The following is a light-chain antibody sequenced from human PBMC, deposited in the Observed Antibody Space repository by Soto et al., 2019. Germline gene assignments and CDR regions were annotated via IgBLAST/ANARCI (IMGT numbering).Light chain of an antibody. J-gene: IGKJ3*01. Sequence: DMQMTQSPSSLSASVGDRVSITCRSSQNISNYLHWYQQRPGKAPKLLIYAASNLRSGVPSRFSGSGSGTDFTLTISSLQSEDFATYYCQQSYSIPRLTFSPGTRVEIK. CDR1: QNISNY. CDR2: AAS. V-gene: IGKV1-39*01. CDR3: QQSYSIPRLT.